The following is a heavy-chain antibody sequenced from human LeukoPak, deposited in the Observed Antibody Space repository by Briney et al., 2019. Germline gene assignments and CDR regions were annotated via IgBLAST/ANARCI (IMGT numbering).Heavy chain of an antibody. Sequence: SETLSLTCTVSGGSISSSSYYWGWIRQPPGKGLEWIGSIYYSGSTYYNPSLKSRVTISVDTSKNQFSLKLSSVTAADTAVYYCARDGSGSSPPYYYYYYGMDVWGQGTTVTVSS. CDR3: ARDGSGSSPPYYYYYYGMDV. J-gene: IGHJ6*02. CDR2: IYYSGST. V-gene: IGHV4-39*07. CDR1: GGSISSSSYY. D-gene: IGHD3-10*01.